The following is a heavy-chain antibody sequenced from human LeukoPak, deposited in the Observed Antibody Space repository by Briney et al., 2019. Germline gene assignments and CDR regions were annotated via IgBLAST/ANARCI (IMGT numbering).Heavy chain of an antibody. CDR2: ISTHGNYI. J-gene: IGHJ4*02. V-gene: IGHV3-21*01. CDR1: GFTFSDYA. D-gene: IGHD3-22*01. CDR3: ARGSYDSSGQSDY. Sequence: PGGSLRLSCAASGFTFSDYAINWVRQAPGKGLEWVSSISTHGNYIYYAHSVRGRFTFSRDNAKNSLFLQMNSLRAEDTAIYYCARGSYDSSGQSDYWGQGTLVTVSS.